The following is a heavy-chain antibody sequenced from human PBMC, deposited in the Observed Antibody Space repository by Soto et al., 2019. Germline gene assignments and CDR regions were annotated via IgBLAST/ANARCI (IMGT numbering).Heavy chain of an antibody. CDR1: SVSNAW. CDR3: TTVITMIVVVINAFDI. J-gene: IGHJ3*02. D-gene: IGHD3-22*01. V-gene: IGHV3-15*07. CDR2: IKNKTDGGTT. Sequence: SVSNAWMNWVRQAPGKGLEWVGRIKNKTDGGTTDYAAPVKGRFTISRDDSKNTLYLQMNSLKTEDTAVYYCTTVITMIVVVINAFDIWGQGTMVTVSS.